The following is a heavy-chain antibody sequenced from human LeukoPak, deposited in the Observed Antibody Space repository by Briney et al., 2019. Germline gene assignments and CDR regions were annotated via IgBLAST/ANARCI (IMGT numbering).Heavy chain of an antibody. Sequence: ASVKVSCKASGGTFSSYAISWVRQAPGQGLEWMGRIIPILGIANYAQKFQGRATITADKSTSTAYMELSSLRSEDTAVYYCARDSIVLMVYAMPNWFDPWGQGTLVTVSS. CDR2: IIPILGIA. D-gene: IGHD2-8*01. CDR1: GGTFSSYA. CDR3: ARDSIVLMVYAMPNWFDP. J-gene: IGHJ5*02. V-gene: IGHV1-69*04.